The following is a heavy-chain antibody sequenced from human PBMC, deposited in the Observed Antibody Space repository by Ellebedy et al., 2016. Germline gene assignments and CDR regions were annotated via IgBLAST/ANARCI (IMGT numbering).Heavy chain of an antibody. J-gene: IGHJ6*02. CDR3: ARVRYCSSTSCYVFDYYYGMDV. CDR2: IAPGENIQ. V-gene: IGHV3-21*05. Sequence: GESLKISXAASGFTFSSYNMNWVRQAPGKGLEWVAVIAPGENIQNYVDSVKGRFTISRDNAKNSLYLQMNSLRAEDTAVYYCARVRYCSSTSCYVFDYYYGMDVWGQGTTVTVSS. CDR1: GFTFSSYN. D-gene: IGHD2-2*01.